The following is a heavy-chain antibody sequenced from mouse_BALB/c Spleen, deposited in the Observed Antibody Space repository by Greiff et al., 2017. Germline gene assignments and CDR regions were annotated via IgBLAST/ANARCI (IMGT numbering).Heavy chain of an antibody. CDR2: ISSGGSYT. D-gene: IGHD2-4*01. CDR1: GFTFSSYG. V-gene: IGHV5-6*01. Sequence: EVKLLESGGDLVKPGGSLKLSCAASGFTFSSYGMSWVRQTPDKRLEWVASISSGGSYTYYPDSVKGRFTISRDNAKNTLYLQMSSLKSEDTAMYYCARQLDDYEWFADWGQGTLVTVSA. J-gene: IGHJ3*01. CDR3: ARQLDDYEWFAD.